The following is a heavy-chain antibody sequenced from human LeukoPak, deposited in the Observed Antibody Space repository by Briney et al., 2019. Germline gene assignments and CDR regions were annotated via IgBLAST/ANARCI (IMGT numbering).Heavy chain of an antibody. CDR3: ARDNGYSYGPYH. D-gene: IGHD5-18*01. V-gene: IGHV3-21*01. CDR2: ISSSSSHI. Sequence: GGSLRLSSAASGFTFIDYNMNWVRQAPGRGLEWVSSISSSSSHIYYADSVKGRFTISRDNAKKSLYLQMNSLRAEDTAVYYCARDNGYSYGPYHWGQGTLVTVSS. CDR1: GFTFIDYN. J-gene: IGHJ5*02.